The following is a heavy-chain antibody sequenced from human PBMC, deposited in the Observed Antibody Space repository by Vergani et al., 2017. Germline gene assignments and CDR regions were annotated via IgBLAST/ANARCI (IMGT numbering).Heavy chain of an antibody. J-gene: IGHJ5*02. CDR1: GFIFSDYY. D-gene: IGHD2-2*01. CDR3: GRKQSPASLRDEPIDS. CDR2: ISDGGETK. Sequence: QVQLVASGGGLVRPGGSLRLSCAASGFIFSDYYMTWIRQTPGKGLEWLAHISDGGETKMYAESLKGRFTVSRDNTKNLLILQMKTLKVDDTATYYCGRKQSPASLRDEPIDSWGQGTLVTVSS. V-gene: IGHV3-11*01.